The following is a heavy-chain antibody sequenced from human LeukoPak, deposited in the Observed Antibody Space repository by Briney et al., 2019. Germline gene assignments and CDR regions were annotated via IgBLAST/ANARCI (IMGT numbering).Heavy chain of an antibody. D-gene: IGHD6-19*01. V-gene: IGHV1-46*01. Sequence: ASVKVSCKASGYTFTSYYMHWVRQAPGQGLEWMGIINPSGGSTSYAQKFQGRVTMTRDTSTSTVYMELSSLRSEDTAVYYCARDSLGNGWYGHHDYWGQGTLVTVSS. CDR2: INPSGGST. J-gene: IGHJ4*02. CDR1: GYTFTSYY. CDR3: ARDSLGNGWYGHHDY.